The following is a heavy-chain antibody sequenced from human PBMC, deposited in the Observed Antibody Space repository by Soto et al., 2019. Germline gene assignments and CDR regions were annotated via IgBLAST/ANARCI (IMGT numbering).Heavy chain of an antibody. CDR2: MNPNSGNT. D-gene: IGHD3-9*01. CDR3: ARAPGPYYDILTGFWPNWFDP. CDR1: GYTFTSYD. J-gene: IGHJ5*02. V-gene: IGHV1-8*01. Sequence: GASVKVSCKASGYTFTSYDINWVRQATGQGLEWMGWMNPNSGNTGYAQKFQGRVTMTRNTSISTAYMELSSLRSEDTAVYYCARAPGPYYDILTGFWPNWFDPWGQGTLVNVSS.